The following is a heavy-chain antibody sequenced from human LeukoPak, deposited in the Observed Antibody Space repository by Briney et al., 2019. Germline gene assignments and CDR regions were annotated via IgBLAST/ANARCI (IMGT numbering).Heavy chain of an antibody. V-gene: IGHV3-21*01. CDR1: GFTFSSYS. D-gene: IGHD1-20*01. Sequence: GGSLRLSCAASGFTFSSYSMNWVRQAPGKGLEWVSSISSSSSYIYYADSVKGRFTISRDNAKNSLYLQMNSLRTEDTAVYYCARDGNNWNYFDYWGQGTLVTVSS. J-gene: IGHJ4*02. CDR3: ARDGNNWNYFDY. CDR2: ISSSSSYI.